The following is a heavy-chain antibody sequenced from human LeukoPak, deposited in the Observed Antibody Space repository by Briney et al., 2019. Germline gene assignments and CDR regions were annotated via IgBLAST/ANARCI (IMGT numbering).Heavy chain of an antibody. CDR3: ARGSGSDYSGYFDF. V-gene: IGHV3-23*01. Sequence: GGSLRLSCAASGFTFSSYVMSWVRQAPGKGLEWVSGITGRAIYGRGGTTYYADSVKGRFTISRDQSKNTLYLQINGLRAEDTAVYYCARGSGSDYSGYFDFWGQGTLVTVSS. D-gene: IGHD3-10*01. CDR2: IYGRGGTT. J-gene: IGHJ4*02. CDR1: GFTFSSYV.